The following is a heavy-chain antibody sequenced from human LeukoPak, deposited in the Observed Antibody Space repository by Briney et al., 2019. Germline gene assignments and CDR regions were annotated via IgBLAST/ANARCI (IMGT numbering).Heavy chain of an antibody. D-gene: IGHD3-22*01. Sequence: SGPTLVNPTQTLTLTCTFSGFSLSTSGMCVSWIRQPPGKALEWLARIDWDDDKYYSTSLKTRLTISKDTSKNQVVLTMTDMDPVDTATYYCVRSYYYGSSALFGTNFDYWGQGTLVTASS. V-gene: IGHV2-70*11. CDR1: GFSLSTSGMC. CDR2: IDWDDDK. CDR3: VRSYYYGSSALFGTNFDY. J-gene: IGHJ4*02.